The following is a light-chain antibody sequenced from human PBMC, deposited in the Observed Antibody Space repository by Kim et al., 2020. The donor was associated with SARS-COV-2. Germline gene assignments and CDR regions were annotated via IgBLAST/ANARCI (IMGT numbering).Light chain of an antibody. CDR2: SDS. J-gene: IGLJ2*01. CDR1: RVNIGGNS. V-gene: IGLV1-44*01. CDR3: ASWDDSLNVEV. Sequence: QLVLTQPPSASGSPGQRLTISCSGSRVNIGGNSVNWYQQLPGTAPKLLIHSDSQKPSGVPGRFSGSKSGTSASLAISGLQSEDEADYYCASWDDSLNVEVFGGGTQLTVL.